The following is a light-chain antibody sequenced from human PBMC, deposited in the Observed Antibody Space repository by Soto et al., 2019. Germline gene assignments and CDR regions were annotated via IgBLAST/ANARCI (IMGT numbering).Light chain of an antibody. V-gene: IGLV2-23*02. Sequence: QSALTQPASVSGSPGQSITISCSGTTSDVGIYNFVSWYQQHPGKAPKLVIYEVDKRPSGVSNRFSGSRSGNTASLTISGLQAEDDDDYYCYTYTSTRWVFGGGTKVTVL. J-gene: IGLJ3*02. CDR1: TSDVGIYNF. CDR2: EVD. CDR3: YTYTSTRWV.